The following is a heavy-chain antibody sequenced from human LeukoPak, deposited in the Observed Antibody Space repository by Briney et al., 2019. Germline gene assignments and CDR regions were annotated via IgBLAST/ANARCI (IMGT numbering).Heavy chain of an antibody. CDR1: GYSISSGYY. CDR3: ARQYCPTTTCYKFSLDY. V-gene: IGHV4-38-2*02. J-gene: IGHJ4*02. CDR2: IYHSGST. D-gene: IGHD2-2*02. Sequence: SETLSLTCTVSGYSISSGYYWGWIRQPPGKGLEWIGNIYHSGSTYYNPSLKSRVTISVDTSKNQFSLKLSSVTAADTAVYFCARQYCPTTTCYKFSLDYWGQGTLVTVSS.